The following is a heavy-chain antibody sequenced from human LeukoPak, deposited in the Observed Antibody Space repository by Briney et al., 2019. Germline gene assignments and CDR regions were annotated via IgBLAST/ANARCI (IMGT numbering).Heavy chain of an antibody. J-gene: IGHJ6*02. D-gene: IGHD6-13*01. CDR2: INEDGSIT. CDR1: GFTFRTYW. Sequence: GGSLRLSCAVSGFTFRTYWMHWVRQVPGEGLVWVSRINEDGSITNYADSVKGRFSISRDNSKNTLYLQMNSLRAEDTAVYYCANAPSSSWSPYYYYGMDVWGQGTTVTVSS. CDR3: ANAPSSSWSPYYYYGMDV. V-gene: IGHV3-74*01.